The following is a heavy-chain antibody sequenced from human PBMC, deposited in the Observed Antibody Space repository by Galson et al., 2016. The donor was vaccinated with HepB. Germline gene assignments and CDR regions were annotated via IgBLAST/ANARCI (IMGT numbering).Heavy chain of an antibody. J-gene: IGHJ4*02. CDR3: AKNDILAGYSAFDY. Sequence: SLRLSCAASGFTFSSYGLHWVRQAPGKGLEWVAVISYDGSNKFYADSVKGRFTISRDNSKNTVYLQMNRLRVEDTAVYYCAKNDILAGYSAFDYWGQGTLVTVSS. CDR2: ISYDGSNK. V-gene: IGHV3-30*18. D-gene: IGHD3-9*01. CDR1: GFTFSSYG.